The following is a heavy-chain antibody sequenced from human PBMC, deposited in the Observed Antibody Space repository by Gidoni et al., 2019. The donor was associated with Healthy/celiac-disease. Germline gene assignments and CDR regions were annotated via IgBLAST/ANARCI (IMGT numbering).Heavy chain of an antibody. CDR2: ISGSGGST. CDR1: GFTFSSYA. J-gene: IGHJ5*02. CDR3: ATKGSHNSSGWLYNWFDP. Sequence: EVQLLESGGGLVQPGGSLRLSCAASGFTFSSYAMSWVRQAPGKGLEWVSAISGSGGSTYYADSVKGRFTISRDNSKNTLYLQMNSLRAEDTAVYYCATKGSHNSSGWLYNWFDPWGQGTLVTVSS. D-gene: IGHD6-19*01. V-gene: IGHV3-23*01.